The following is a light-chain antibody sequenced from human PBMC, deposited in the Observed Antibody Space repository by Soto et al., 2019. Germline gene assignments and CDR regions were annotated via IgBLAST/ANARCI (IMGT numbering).Light chain of an antibody. CDR3: AAWDDSLNGVV. V-gene: IGLV1-36*01. Sequence: QSVLTQPPSVSGAPRQRVTISCSGSNSNIGYNGVSWYQQLPGKAPKLLIYYDDLLPSGVSDRFSGSKSDTSASLAISGLQSDDEADYYWAAWDDSLNGVVFGGGTKLTVL. J-gene: IGLJ2*01. CDR2: YDD. CDR1: NSNIGYNG.